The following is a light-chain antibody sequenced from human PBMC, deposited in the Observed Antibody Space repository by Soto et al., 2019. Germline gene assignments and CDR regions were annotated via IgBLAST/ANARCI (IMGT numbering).Light chain of an antibody. CDR2: DTT. Sequence: QAVVTQEPSLTVSPGGTVTLTCGSSTGAVTNGHYPYWFQQKPGQAPRTLIYDTTNRPSWTPARFSGSLLGGKAALTLSGAQPEDEAEYYCLLSYNGHYVFGTGTKVTVL. CDR1: TGAVTNGHY. CDR3: LLSYNGHYV. J-gene: IGLJ1*01. V-gene: IGLV7-46*01.